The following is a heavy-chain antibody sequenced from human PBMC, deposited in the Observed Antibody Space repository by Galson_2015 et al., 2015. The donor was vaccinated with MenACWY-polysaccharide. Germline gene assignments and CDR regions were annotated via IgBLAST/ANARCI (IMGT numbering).Heavy chain of an antibody. Sequence: SLRLSCAASGFTFSSYAMHWVRQAPGKGLEWVAVISYDGSNKYYADSVKGRFTISRDNSKNTLYLQMNSLRAEDTAVYYCARGQWLVQFDYWGQGTLVTVSS. D-gene: IGHD6-19*01. CDR1: GFTFSSYA. J-gene: IGHJ4*02. CDR2: ISYDGSNK. V-gene: IGHV3-30-3*01. CDR3: ARGQWLVQFDY.